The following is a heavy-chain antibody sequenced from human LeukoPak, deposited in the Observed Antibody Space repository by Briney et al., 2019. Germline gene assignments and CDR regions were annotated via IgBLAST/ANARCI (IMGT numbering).Heavy chain of an antibody. CDR2: ITISGHTK. CDR1: GFDLNNYE. D-gene: IGHD2-15*01. J-gene: IGHJ4*02. CDR3: ARGDPHSGL. V-gene: IGHV3-48*03. Sequence: GGSLRLSCGAFGFDLNNYEMNWVRQAPGKGLEWIADITISGHTKNYADSVKGRFTISRDNAGPSLSLQMNSLRVEDTGVYYCARGDPHSGLRGQGTLVTVSS.